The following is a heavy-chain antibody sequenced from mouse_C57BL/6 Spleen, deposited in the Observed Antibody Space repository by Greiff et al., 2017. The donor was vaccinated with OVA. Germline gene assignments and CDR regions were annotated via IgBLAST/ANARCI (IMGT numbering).Heavy chain of an antibody. CDR2: ISSGGSYT. V-gene: IGHV5-6*01. D-gene: IGHD2-1*01. CDR3: ARQDYGNLFAY. J-gene: IGHJ3*01. CDR1: GFTFSSYG. Sequence: EVKVVESGGDLVKPGGSLKLSCAASGFTFSSYGMSWVRQTPDKRLEWVATISSGGSYTYYPDSVKGRFTISRDNAKNTLYLQMSSLKSEDTAMYYCARQDYGNLFAYWGQGTLVTVSA.